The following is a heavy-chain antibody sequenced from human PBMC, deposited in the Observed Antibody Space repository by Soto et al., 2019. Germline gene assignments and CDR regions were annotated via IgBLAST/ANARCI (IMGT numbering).Heavy chain of an antibody. D-gene: IGHD3-16*01. Sequence: EVQLVESGGGLVQPGRSLRLSCAASGFTFDDYAMHWVRQAPGKGLEWVSGISWNSGSIGYADSVKGRFTISRDNAKNSLSLQMNSLRAEDTALSYCAKDLRSHYYYYYMDVWGKGTTVTVSS. CDR3: AKDLRSHYYYYYMDV. V-gene: IGHV3-9*01. CDR2: ISWNSGSI. CDR1: GFTFDDYA. J-gene: IGHJ6*03.